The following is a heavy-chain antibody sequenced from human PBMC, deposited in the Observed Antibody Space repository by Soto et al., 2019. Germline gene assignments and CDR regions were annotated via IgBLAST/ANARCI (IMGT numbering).Heavy chain of an antibody. V-gene: IGHV1-24*01. CDR3: ATGLSGSYGTDAFDI. Sequence: QVQLVQSGAEVKKPGASVKVSCKVSGYTLTELSMHWVRQAPGKGLEWMGGFDPEDGETIYAQKFQGRVTVTEDTSTDTAYMELSSLRSEDTAVYYCATGLSGSYGTDAFDIWGQGTMVTVSS. J-gene: IGHJ3*02. D-gene: IGHD1-26*01. CDR1: GYTLTELS. CDR2: FDPEDGET.